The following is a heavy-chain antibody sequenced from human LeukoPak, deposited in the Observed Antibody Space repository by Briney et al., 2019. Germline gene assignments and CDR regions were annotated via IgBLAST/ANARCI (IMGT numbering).Heavy chain of an antibody. V-gene: IGHV1-46*01. Sequence: ASVKVSCKASGYTFTSYYRHWVRQAPGQGLEWMGIINPSGGSTSYAQKFQGRVTMTRDMSTSTVYMELSSLRSEDTAVYYCARDGPMVGISDSGPRDYYYGMDVWGQGTTVTVSS. CDR2: INPSGGST. CDR1: GYTFTSYY. CDR3: ARDGPMVGISDSGPRDYYYGMDV. D-gene: IGHD2-21*01. J-gene: IGHJ6*02.